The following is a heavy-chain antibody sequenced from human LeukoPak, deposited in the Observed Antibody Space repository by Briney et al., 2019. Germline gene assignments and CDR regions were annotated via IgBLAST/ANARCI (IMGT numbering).Heavy chain of an antibody. CDR2: INTDGSST. CDR1: GFTFTSYW. CDR3: ARGFGDYYDSSGYYLFDY. Sequence: RGSLRLSCAPSGFTFTSYWMHWVRPAPGKGLVWVSRINTDGSSTSYADSVKGRFTISRDNAKNTLYLQMNSLSTEDTAVYYCARGFGDYYDSSGYYLFDYWGQGTLVTVSS. J-gene: IGHJ4*02. D-gene: IGHD3-22*01. V-gene: IGHV3-74*01.